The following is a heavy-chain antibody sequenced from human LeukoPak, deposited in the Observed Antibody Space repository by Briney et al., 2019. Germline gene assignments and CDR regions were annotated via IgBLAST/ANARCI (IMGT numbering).Heavy chain of an antibody. D-gene: IGHD2-15*01. CDR3: AKGVGYCSGSSCQQFDY. V-gene: IGHV3-11*04. CDR1: GFTFSDYY. Sequence: PGGSLRLSCAASGFTFSDYYMSWIRQAPGKGLEWVSYISSSGSTIYYADSVKGRFTISRDNAKNSLYLQMNSLGPEDTAVYYCAKGVGYCSGSSCQQFDYWGQGTLVTVSS. CDR2: ISSSGSTI. J-gene: IGHJ4*02.